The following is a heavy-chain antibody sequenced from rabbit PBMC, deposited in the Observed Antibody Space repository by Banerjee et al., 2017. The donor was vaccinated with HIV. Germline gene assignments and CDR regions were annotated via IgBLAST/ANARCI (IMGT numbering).Heavy chain of an antibody. CDR3: ARDRGGGSYYPFKL. J-gene: IGHJ4*01. CDR1: GFSFNNNYV. V-gene: IGHV1S45*01. Sequence: QEQLEESGGGLVQPGGSLTLTCTASGFSFNNNYVMCWVRQAPGKGLEWIGCIYTSQDTNYYASWAKGRFTISRTSSTTVTLQMTSLTVADTATYFCARDRGGGSYYPFKLWGPGTLVTVS. CDR2: IYTSQDTN. D-gene: IGHD8-1*01.